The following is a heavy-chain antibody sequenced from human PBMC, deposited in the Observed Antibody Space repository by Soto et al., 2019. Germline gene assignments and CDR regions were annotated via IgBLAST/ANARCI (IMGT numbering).Heavy chain of an antibody. CDR2: IKSKRDGGTT. CDR1: GLIFSNAW. V-gene: IGHV3-15*01. J-gene: IGHJ4*02. D-gene: IGHD2-15*01. Sequence: EVRLVESGGGLVKPGGSLRLSCAASGLIFSNAWMTWVRQAPGKGLEWVGRIKSKRDGGTTDYAAPVKGRFTISRDDSKNTLYLQMNSLKIEDTAVYYCTTTWELLLYFDNWGQGTLVTVSS. CDR3: TTTWELLLYFDN.